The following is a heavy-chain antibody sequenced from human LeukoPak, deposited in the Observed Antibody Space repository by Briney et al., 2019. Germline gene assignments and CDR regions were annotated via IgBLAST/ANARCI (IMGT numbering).Heavy chain of an antibody. CDR2: IYYSGST. J-gene: IGHJ5*02. CDR3: AREVGGLEWLFPRSDWFDP. CDR1: GGSISSGGYY. Sequence: SETLSLTCTVSGGSISSGGYYWSWIRQHPGKGLEWIGYIYYSGSTYYNPSLKSLVTISVNTSKNQFSLKLSSVSAADTAVYYCAREVGGLEWLFPRSDWFDPWGQGTLVTVSS. D-gene: IGHD3-3*01. V-gene: IGHV4-31*01.